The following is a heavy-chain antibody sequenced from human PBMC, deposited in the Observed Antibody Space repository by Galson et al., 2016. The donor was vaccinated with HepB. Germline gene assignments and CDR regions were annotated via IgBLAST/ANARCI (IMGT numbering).Heavy chain of an antibody. CDR3: AKGREFEWALPASFDY. V-gene: IGHV3-23*01. CDR2: ISGSGAST. J-gene: IGHJ4*02. Sequence: SLGLSCAASGFTFTNYAMNWVRQAPGKGLEWVSSISGSGASTSYADSVKGRFTISRDNSKNTLFLQMNSLRAADTALYYCAKGREFEWALPASFDYWGQGTLLTVSS. D-gene: IGHD1-26*01. CDR1: GFTFTNYA.